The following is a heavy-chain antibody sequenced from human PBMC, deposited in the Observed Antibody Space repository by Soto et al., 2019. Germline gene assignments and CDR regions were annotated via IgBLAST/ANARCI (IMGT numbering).Heavy chain of an antibody. CDR2: INSDGSST. CDR3: ARGLGKYSSSSEIDY. V-gene: IGHV3-74*01. CDR1: GFTFSSYW. D-gene: IGHD6-6*01. J-gene: IGHJ4*02. Sequence: GGSLRLSCAASGFTFSSYWMHWVRQAPGKGLVWVSRINSDGSSTSYADSVKGRFTINPDTSKNQFSLQLNSVTPEDTAVYYCARGLGKYSSSSEIDYWGQGTLVTVSS.